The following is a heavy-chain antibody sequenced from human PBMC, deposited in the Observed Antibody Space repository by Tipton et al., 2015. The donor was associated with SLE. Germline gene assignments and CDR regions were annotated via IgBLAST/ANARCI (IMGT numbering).Heavy chain of an antibody. D-gene: IGHD7-27*01. CDR3: ARDPGWGSFDY. J-gene: IGHJ4*01. CDR1: GFTFSSFA. CDR2: IKEDGSDK. Sequence: SLRLSCAASGFTFSSFAMNWVRQAPGKGLESVANIKEDGSDKLYVDSVKGRFTISRDNAKNSFYLQMNSLRAEDTAMYYCARDPGWGSFDYWGHGTLVIVSS. V-gene: IGHV3-7*01.